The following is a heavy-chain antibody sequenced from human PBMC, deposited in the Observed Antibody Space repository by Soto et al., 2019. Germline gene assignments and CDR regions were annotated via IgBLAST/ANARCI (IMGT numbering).Heavy chain of an antibody. J-gene: IGHJ5*02. CDR2: IIPIFGTA. D-gene: IGHD3-22*01. V-gene: IGHV1-69*13. CDR3: ARENVEYYYDSSGYLRFDP. CDR1: GGTFSSYA. Sequence: ASVKGSCKASGGTFSSYAISWVRQATGQGLEWMGGIIPIFGTANYAQKFQGRVTITADESTSTAYMELSSLRSEDTAVYYCARENVEYYYDSSGYLRFDPWGQGTLVTVSS.